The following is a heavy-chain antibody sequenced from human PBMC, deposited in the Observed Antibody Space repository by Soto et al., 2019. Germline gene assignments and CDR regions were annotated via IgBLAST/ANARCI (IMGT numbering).Heavy chain of an antibody. V-gene: IGHV3-48*01. CDR1: FICYG. D-gene: IGHD6-13*01. CDR3: ARGAAGNADS. J-gene: IGHJ5*01. Sequence: FICYGMDSFRQAPGKGLEWVSYISFSSTNIHQADSVRGRFTISRDNAKNSLYLQMNSLGADDTGVYYCARGAAGNADSWSQGVVVTVSA. CDR2: ISFSSTNI.